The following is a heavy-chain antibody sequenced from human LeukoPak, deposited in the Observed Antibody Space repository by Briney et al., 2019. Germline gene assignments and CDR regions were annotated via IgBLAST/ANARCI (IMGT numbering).Heavy chain of an antibody. Sequence: SETLSLTCTVSGGSISSYYWSWIRQPAGKGLEWIGRIYTSGSTNYNPSLKSRVTMSVDTSKNQFSLKLSSVTAADTAAYYCARERCSSTSCYSRYYYYMDVWGKGTTVTVSS. CDR2: IYTSGST. V-gene: IGHV4-4*07. CDR1: GGSISSYY. D-gene: IGHD2-2*01. CDR3: ARERCSSTSCYSRYYYYMDV. J-gene: IGHJ6*03.